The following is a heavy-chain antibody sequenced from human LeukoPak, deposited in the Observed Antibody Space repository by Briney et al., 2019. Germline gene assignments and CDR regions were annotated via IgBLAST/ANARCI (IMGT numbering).Heavy chain of an antibody. D-gene: IGHD3-16*01. Sequence: SETLSLTCTVSGGSISSYYWSWIRQPAGKGLEWIGRIYTSGSTNYNPSLKSRVTMSVDTSKNQFSLKLSSVTAADTAVYYCARVGGVPLGTYVWGSYFKYYFDYWGQGTLVTVSS. CDR1: GGSISSYY. CDR2: IYTSGST. J-gene: IGHJ4*02. CDR3: ARVGGVPLGTYVWGSYFKYYFDY. V-gene: IGHV4-4*07.